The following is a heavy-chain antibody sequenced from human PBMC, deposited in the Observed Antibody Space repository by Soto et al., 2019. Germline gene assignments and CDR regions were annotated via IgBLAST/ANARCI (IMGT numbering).Heavy chain of an antibody. Sequence: GGSLRLSCAASGFTFSSYEMNWVRQAPGKGLEWVSYISSSGDTIYYADSVKGRFTISRDNAKNSLYLQMNSLRAEDTAVYYCVREIGANTDSWGQGTLVTVSS. CDR1: GFTFSSYE. V-gene: IGHV3-48*03. CDR3: VREIGANTDS. CDR2: ISSSGDTI. D-gene: IGHD1-26*01. J-gene: IGHJ5*01.